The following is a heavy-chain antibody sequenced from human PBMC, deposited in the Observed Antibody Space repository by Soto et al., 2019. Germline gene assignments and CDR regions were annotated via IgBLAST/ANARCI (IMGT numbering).Heavy chain of an antibody. J-gene: IGHJ5*02. Sequence: DVQLVESGGGVVRPGGSLRLSCAASGFTFDDYDMAWVRQAPGKGLEWVSSINWNGGSTGYVESVKGRFTISRDNAKNSLYLQMNSLRAEDTALYHCARVRRPSWFDPWGQGTLVTVSS. V-gene: IGHV3-20*01. CDR3: ARVRRPSWFDP. CDR1: GFTFDDYD. CDR2: INWNGGST.